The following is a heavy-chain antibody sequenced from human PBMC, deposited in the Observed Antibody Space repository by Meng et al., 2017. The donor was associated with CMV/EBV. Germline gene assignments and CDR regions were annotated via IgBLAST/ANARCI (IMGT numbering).Heavy chain of an antibody. CDR2: ISSSSSYI. V-gene: IGHV3-21*01. D-gene: IGHD3-3*01. CDR3: ARGNDFRSGPDDY. J-gene: IGHJ4*02. CDR1: GFTFSSYS. Sequence: GESLKISCAASGFTFSSYSMNWVRQAPGKGLEWVSSISSSSSYIYYEDSVKGRFTISRDNAKNSLYLQMNSLRAEDTAVYYCARGNDFRSGPDDYWGQGTLVTVSS.